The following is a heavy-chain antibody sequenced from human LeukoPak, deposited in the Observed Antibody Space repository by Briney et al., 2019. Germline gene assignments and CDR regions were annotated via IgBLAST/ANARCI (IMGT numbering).Heavy chain of an antibody. D-gene: IGHD3-22*01. CDR3: AREAGGDNYYDSSGYFFDY. CDR1: GYTFTGYY. J-gene: IGHJ4*02. CDR2: INPNSGGT. Sequence: ASVKVSCKTSGYTFTGYYMHWVRQAPGQGLEWMGWINPNSGGTHYAQKFQGRVTMTRDTSISTAYMDLSRLRSDDTAVYYCAREAGGDNYYDSSGYFFDYWGQGTLVTVSS. V-gene: IGHV1-2*02.